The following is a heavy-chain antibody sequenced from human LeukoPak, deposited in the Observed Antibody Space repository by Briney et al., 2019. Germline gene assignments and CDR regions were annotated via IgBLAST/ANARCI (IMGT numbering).Heavy chain of an antibody. J-gene: IGHJ3*02. CDR3: ARDLNGRVVVAATPVDDAFDI. CDR1: GYTFTSYA. D-gene: IGHD2-15*01. CDR2: INAGNGNT. V-gene: IGHV1-3*01. Sequence: GASVKVSCKASGYTFTSYAMHWVRQAPGQRLEWMGWINAGNGNTKYSQKFQGRVTITRDTSASTAYMELSSLRSEDTAVYYCARDLNGRVVVAATPVDDAFDIWGQGTMVTVSS.